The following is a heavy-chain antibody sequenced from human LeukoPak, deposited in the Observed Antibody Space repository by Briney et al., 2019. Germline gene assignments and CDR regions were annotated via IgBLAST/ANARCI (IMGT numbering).Heavy chain of an antibody. CDR3: AREISWARGAFDI. V-gene: IGHV4-34*01. CDR1: GGSISSYY. J-gene: IGHJ3*02. CDR2: INHKGNT. D-gene: IGHD3-16*01. Sequence: SETLSLTCTVSGGSISSYYWSWIRQPPGKGPEWIGEINHKGNTNYNPPLKSRVTISVDTSKNQFSLKLSSVTAAETAVYYCAREISWARGAFDIWGQGTKVTVSS.